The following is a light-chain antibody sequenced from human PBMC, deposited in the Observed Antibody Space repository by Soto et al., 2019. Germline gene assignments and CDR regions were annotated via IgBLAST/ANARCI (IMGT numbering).Light chain of an antibody. CDR3: SLYTSSSTFEVV. J-gene: IGLJ1*01. CDR1: SSDVGSYNR. Sequence: QSVLTQPPSVSGSPGQSVTISCTGTSSDVGSYNRVSWYQQPPGTAPKLMIYEVSNRPSGVPDRFSGSKSGNTASLTISGLQAEDEADYYCSLYTSSSTFEVVFGTGSKLTVL. V-gene: IGLV2-18*01. CDR2: EVS.